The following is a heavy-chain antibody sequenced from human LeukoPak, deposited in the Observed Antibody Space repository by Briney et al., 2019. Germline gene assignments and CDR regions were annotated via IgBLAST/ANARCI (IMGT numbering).Heavy chain of an antibody. J-gene: IGHJ5*02. D-gene: IGHD2-15*01. CDR1: GFTFSSYS. CDR3: AVEGYCSGGSCYTNWFDP. V-gene: IGHV3-48*02. CDR2: ISSTGTTM. Sequence: GGSLRLSCAASGFTFSSYSMNWARQAPGKGLDWVSYISSTGTTMYYADSVKGRFTISRDNAKNSLYLQMNSLRDEDTAVYYCAVEGYCSGGSCYTNWFDPWGQGTLITVSS.